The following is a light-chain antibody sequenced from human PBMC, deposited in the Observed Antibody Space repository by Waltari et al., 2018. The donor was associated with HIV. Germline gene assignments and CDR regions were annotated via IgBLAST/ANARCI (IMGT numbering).Light chain of an antibody. CDR1: SGSIARSY. CDR3: QSYDSNNVL. V-gene: IGLV6-57*01. J-gene: IGLJ2*01. CDR2: EDN. Sequence: NFMLTQPHSVSESPGKTVIISCSRTSGSIARSYVQWYQQRPGSSPTTVIYEDNQRPSGVPDRFSGSIDSSSNSASLTISGLKTEDEADYYCQSYDSNNVLFGGGTKLTVL.